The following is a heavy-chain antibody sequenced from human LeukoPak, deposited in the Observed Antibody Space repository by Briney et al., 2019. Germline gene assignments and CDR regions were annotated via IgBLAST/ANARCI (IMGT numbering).Heavy chain of an antibody. D-gene: IGHD6-13*01. J-gene: IGHJ6*03. V-gene: IGHV1-18*01. CDR3: ARMKQQLVRWNYYYYMDV. Sequence: ASEKLSFKASGYTFTSYGISWVRQAPGQGLEWMGWISAYNGNTNYAQKPQGRVTMTTDTSTSTAYMELRSLRSDDTAVYYCARMKQQLVRWNYYYYMDVWGKGTTVTVSS. CDR2: ISAYNGNT. CDR1: GYTFTSYG.